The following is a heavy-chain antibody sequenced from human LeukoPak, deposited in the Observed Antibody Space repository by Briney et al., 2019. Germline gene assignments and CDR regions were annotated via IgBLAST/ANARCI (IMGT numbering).Heavy chain of an antibody. D-gene: IGHD3-22*01. CDR3: ARHLYYYDSSGYYDPDAFDI. CDR2: IYYSGST. CDR1: GGSISSYY. Sequence: PSETLSLTCTVSGGSISSYYWSWIRQPPGKGLEWIGYIYYSGSTNYNPSLKSRVTISVDTSKNQFSLKLSSVTAADTAVYYCARHLYYYDSSGYYDPDAFDIWGQGTMVTVSS. V-gene: IGHV4-59*08. J-gene: IGHJ3*02.